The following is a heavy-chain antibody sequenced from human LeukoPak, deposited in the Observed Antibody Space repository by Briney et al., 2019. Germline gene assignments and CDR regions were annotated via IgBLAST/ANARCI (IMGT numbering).Heavy chain of an antibody. Sequence: KPSETLSLTCTVSGGSISSYYWSWIRQPPGKGLEWIGYIYYSGSTNYNPSLKSRVTISVDTSKNQFSLKLSSVTAADTAVYYCARDGPGPGCFDLWGRDTLVTVSS. D-gene: IGHD3-9*01. CDR1: GGSISSYY. J-gene: IGHJ2*01. V-gene: IGHV4-59*01. CDR2: IYYSGST. CDR3: ARDGPGPGCFDL.